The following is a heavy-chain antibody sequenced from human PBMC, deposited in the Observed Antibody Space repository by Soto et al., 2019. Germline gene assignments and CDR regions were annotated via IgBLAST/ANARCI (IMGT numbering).Heavy chain of an antibody. D-gene: IGHD3-10*01. CDR1: AFSVSGNY. J-gene: IGHJ6*02. V-gene: IGHV3-53*02. Sequence: EVQLVETGGGLIQPGGSLRLSCAASAFSVSGNYMSWVRQAPGKGLEWLSVIYSTGNTYYADSVKGRFTISRDNSKNTLFLQMNSLRAEDTAVYYCAGLRGFMIRAPNYYNDMDVWGQGTTVTVS. CDR2: IYSTGNT. CDR3: AGLRGFMIRAPNYYNDMDV.